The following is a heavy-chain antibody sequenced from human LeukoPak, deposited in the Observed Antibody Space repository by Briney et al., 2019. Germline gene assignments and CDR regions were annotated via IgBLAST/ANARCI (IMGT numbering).Heavy chain of an antibody. J-gene: IGHJ4*02. V-gene: IGHV1-8*02. D-gene: IGHD1-26*01. CDR1: GYTFTGYY. CDR3: ALYRVGADEYYFDY. CDR2: MNPNSGNT. Sequence: GASVKVSCKASGYTFTGYYMHWVRQAPGQGLEWMGWMNPNSGNTGYAQKFQGRVTMTRNTSISTAYMELSSLRSEDTAVYYCALYRVGADEYYFDYWGQGTLVTVSS.